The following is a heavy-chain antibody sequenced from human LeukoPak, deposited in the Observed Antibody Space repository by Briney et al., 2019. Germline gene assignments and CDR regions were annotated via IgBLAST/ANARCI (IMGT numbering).Heavy chain of an antibody. V-gene: IGHV3-74*01. CDR1: GLPFSYNR. CDR3: ASEAYGSSWNPFDY. CDR2: ISKDGRTI. J-gene: IGHJ4*02. Sequence: PGGSLRLSCAASGLPFSYNRMHWVRQAPGKGLMWVSRISKDGRTITYADSVKGRFTISRDNAKSTLYLQMEGLRAEDTAVYYCASEAYGSSWNPFDYWGQGTLVTVSS. D-gene: IGHD6-13*01.